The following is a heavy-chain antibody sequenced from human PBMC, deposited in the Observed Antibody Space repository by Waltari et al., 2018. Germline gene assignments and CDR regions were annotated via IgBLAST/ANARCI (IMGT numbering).Heavy chain of an antibody. J-gene: IGHJ4*02. CDR2: ISSTGSKS. CDR3: ARESGLPLDY. Sequence: QLVESGGGLVKPGGSLSLSCVVSGFALMDYYMHWIRQAPGKGLEWLSYISSTGSKSFYIESVKGRFTISRDNAKNSLYLEMNDLRVDDTATYYCARESGLPLDYWGQGTPVTVSS. V-gene: IGHV3-11*01. CDR1: GFALMDYY.